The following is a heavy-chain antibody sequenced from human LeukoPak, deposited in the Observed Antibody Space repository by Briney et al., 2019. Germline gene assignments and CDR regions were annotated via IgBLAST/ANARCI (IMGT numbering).Heavy chain of an antibody. D-gene: IGHD1-1*01. CDR1: GFTFSGSA. CDR3: TSRLGGTGTTAFYY. CDR2: IRSKANSYAT. Sequence: PGGSLRLSCAASGFTFSGSAMHWLRQASGKGLEWVGRIRSKANSYATAYAASVKGRFTISRDDSKNTAYLQMNSLKTEDTAVYYCTSRLGGTGTTAFYYWGQGTLVTVSS. V-gene: IGHV3-73*01. J-gene: IGHJ4*02.